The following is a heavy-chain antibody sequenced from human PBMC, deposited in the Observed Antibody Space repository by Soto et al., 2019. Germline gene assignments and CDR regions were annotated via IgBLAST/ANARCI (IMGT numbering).Heavy chain of an antibody. V-gene: IGHV3-53*01. D-gene: IGHD6-13*01. CDR1: GFTVSSNY. Sequence: GGSLRLSCAASGFTVSSNYMSWVRQAPGKGLEWVSVIYSGGSTYYADSVKGRFTISRDNSKNTLYLQMNSLRAEDTAVYYCARVLAAWTKEIDYFDYWGQGTLVTVSS. CDR3: ARVLAAWTKEIDYFDY. J-gene: IGHJ4*02. CDR2: IYSGGST.